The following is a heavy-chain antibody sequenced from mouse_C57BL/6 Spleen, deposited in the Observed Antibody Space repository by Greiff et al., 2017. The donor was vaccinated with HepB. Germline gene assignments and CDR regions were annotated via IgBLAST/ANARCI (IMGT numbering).Heavy chain of an antibody. V-gene: IGHV5-17*01. J-gene: IGHJ1*03. CDR3: ARNYDYNWYFDV. Sequence: EVHLVESGGGLVKPGGSLKLSCAASGFTFSDYGMHWVRQAPEKGLEWVAYISSGSSTIYYADTVKGRFTISRDNAKNTLFLQMTSLRSEDTAMYYCARNYDYNWYFDVWGTRTTVTVSS. D-gene: IGHD2-4*01. CDR2: ISSGSSTI. CDR1: GFTFSDYG.